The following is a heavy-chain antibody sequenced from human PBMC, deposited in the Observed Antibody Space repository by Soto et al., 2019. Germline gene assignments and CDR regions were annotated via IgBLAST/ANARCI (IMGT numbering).Heavy chain of an antibody. D-gene: IGHD3-10*01. J-gene: IGHJ4*02. CDR2: IYSGGST. CDR1: GFTVSNNY. Sequence: GGSLRLSCAASGFTVSNNYMSWVRQGPGKGLEWVSAIYSGGSTYYADSVKGRFTVSRDNSKNTLFLQMNSLRAEDTAVYYCARDVGTYFFLSGSSHWGQGTLVTVSS. CDR3: ARDVGTYFFLSGSSH. V-gene: IGHV3-66*01.